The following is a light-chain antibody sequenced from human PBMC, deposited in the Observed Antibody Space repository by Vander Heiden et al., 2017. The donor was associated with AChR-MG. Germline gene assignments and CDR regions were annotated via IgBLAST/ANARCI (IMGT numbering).Light chain of an antibody. CDR2: SNN. CDR3: AAWDDSMNGLV. V-gene: IGLV1-44*01. CDR1: RSNIGINA. J-gene: IGLJ2*01. Sequence: QSLLTQPPSASGPPGQWVTLPCSGRRSNIGINAVTWSQQLPGTAPKLIIYSNNQRPSGVPDRFSGSKSGTTASLAISGLQSEDEADYYWAAWDDSMNGLVFGGGTKLTVL.